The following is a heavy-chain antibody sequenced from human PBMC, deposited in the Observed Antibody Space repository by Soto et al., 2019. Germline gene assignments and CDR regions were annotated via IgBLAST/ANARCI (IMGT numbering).Heavy chain of an antibody. CDR2: ISAYNGNT. CDR1: GYTFTSYG. D-gene: IGHD5-12*01. V-gene: IGHV1-18*01. CDR3: ARDVRGHYYDYGMDV. Sequence: QVQLVQSGAEVKKPGASVKVSCKASGYTFTSYGISWVRQAPGQGLEWMGWISAYNGNTNYAQRLQGRVTMTTDTPTSTLYMELRSLRSDDTAVYYCARDVRGHYYDYGMDVWGQGTTVTVSS. J-gene: IGHJ6*02.